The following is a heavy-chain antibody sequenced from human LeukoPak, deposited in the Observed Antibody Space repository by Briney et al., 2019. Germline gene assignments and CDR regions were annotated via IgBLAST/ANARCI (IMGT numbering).Heavy chain of an antibody. Sequence: GGSLRLSCAASGFTFSSYAMSWVRQAPGMGLEWVSAISGSGGSTYYADSVQGRFPISRDNSKNTLYLQMNSLRAEDTAVYYCAKRGYPYYYYMDVWGKGTTVTVSS. V-gene: IGHV3-23*01. J-gene: IGHJ6*03. CDR3: AKRGYPYYYYMDV. CDR1: GFTFSSYA. D-gene: IGHD1-1*01. CDR2: ISGSGGST.